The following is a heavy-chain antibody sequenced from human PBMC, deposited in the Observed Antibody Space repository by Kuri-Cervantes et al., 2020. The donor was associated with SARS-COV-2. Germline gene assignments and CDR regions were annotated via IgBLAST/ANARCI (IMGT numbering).Heavy chain of an antibody. V-gene: IGHV1-69*11. CDR1: GGTFSSYA. D-gene: IGHD2-2*01. CDR2: IIPILGTA. Sequence: SVKVSCKASGGTFSSYAISWVRQAPGQGLEWMGRIIPILGTANYAQKFQGRVTITADESTSTAYMELSSLRSEDTAVYYCARASTYCGSTSCYDYYYMDVWGKGTTVTVSS. J-gene: IGHJ6*03. CDR3: ARASTYCGSTSCYDYYYMDV.